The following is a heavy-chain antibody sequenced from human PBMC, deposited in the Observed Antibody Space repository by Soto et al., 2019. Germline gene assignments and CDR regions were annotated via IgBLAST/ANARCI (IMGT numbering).Heavy chain of an antibody. CDR3: AKAYSNSWPNDWFGP. J-gene: IGHJ5*02. CDR1: GFTFSSYA. Sequence: EVQLLESGGGWLQPGGSLRLSCAASGFTFSSYAMNWVRQAPGKGLEWVSGITGSGAGSYYSDSVKGRFTISRDNSKNTLYLQMNSLRAEDTAVYYCAKAYSNSWPNDWFGPWGQGTLVTVSS. D-gene: IGHD6-13*01. V-gene: IGHV3-23*01. CDR2: ITGSGAGS.